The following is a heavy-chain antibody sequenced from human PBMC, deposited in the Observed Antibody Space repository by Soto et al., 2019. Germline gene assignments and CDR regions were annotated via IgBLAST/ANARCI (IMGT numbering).Heavy chain of an antibody. Sequence: PGGSLRLSCAASGFTFSSYDMHWVRQATGKGPEWVSAIGTAGDTYYPGSVKGRFTISRENAKNSLYLQMNSLRAGDTAVYYCARGDYSNPRVIDYWGQGTLVTVSS. J-gene: IGHJ4*02. V-gene: IGHV3-13*01. D-gene: IGHD4-4*01. CDR2: IGTAGDT. CDR1: GFTFSSYD. CDR3: ARGDYSNPRVIDY.